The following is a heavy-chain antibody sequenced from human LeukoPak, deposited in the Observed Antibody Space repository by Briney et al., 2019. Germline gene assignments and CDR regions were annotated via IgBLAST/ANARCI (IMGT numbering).Heavy chain of an antibody. CDR3: AKDYLGQLVMFDV. V-gene: IGHV3-23*01. D-gene: IGHD6-13*01. Sequence: PGGSLRLSCAASGFTFRSYAMSWVRQAPGKGLEWVSSVTGDGETTFYADFVKGRFSVSRDNSRNTLFLTMNSLRVEDTALYYCAKDYLGQLVMFDVWGQGTMVTVSS. CDR2: VTGDGETT. J-gene: IGHJ3*01. CDR1: GFTFRSYA.